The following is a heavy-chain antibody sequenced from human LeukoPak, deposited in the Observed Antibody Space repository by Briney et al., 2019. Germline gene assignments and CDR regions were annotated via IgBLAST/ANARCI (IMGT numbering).Heavy chain of an antibody. Sequence: PSETLSLTCTVSGGSISSYYWSWIRQPPGKGLEWIGYIYYSGSTNYNPSLKSRVTISVDTSKNQFSLKLSSVTAADTAVYYCARAPTFYYYYYGMDVWGQGTTVTVSS. CDR1: GGSISSYY. V-gene: IGHV4-59*12. CDR2: IYYSGST. J-gene: IGHJ6*02. CDR3: ARAPTFYYYYYGMDV.